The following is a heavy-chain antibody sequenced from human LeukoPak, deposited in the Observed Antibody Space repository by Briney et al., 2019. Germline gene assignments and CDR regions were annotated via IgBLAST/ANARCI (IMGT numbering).Heavy chain of an antibody. D-gene: IGHD5-18*01. CDR2: ISSSSSYI. V-gene: IGHV3-21*01. Sequence: GGSLRLSCAASGFTFSSYSMNWVRQAPGKGLEWVSSISSSSSYIYYADSVKGRFTNSRDNAKNSLYLQMNSLRAEDTAVYYCAREGYGGWFDPWGQGTLVTVSS. CDR3: AREGYGGWFDP. CDR1: GFTFSSYS. J-gene: IGHJ5*02.